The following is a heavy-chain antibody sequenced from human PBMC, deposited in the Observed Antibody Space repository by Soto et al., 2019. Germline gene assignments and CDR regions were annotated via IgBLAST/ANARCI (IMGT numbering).Heavy chain of an antibody. V-gene: IGHV4-31*03. CDR2: IYYSGST. CDR1: GGSISSGGYY. J-gene: IGHJ5*02. D-gene: IGHD2-15*01. Sequence: QVQLQESGPGLVKPSQTLSLTCTVSGGSISSGGYYWSWIRQHPGKGLEWIGYIYYSGSTYYNPSLKSRVTISVDTSKNQFSLKLSSVTAADTAVYYCARVDRGYCSGGSCKGWFDPWGQGTLVTVSS. CDR3: ARVDRGYCSGGSCKGWFDP.